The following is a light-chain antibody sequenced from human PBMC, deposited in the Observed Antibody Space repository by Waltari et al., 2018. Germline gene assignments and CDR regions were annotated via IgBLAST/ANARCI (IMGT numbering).Light chain of an antibody. Sequence: EIVLTQSPGTLSLSPGERATLSRRASQSVRSSYLAWYQQKPGQAPRLLIYGASSRATGIPDRFSGSGSGTDFTLTISRLEPEDFAVYYCQQYGSSPFTFGGGTKVDI. V-gene: IGKV3-20*01. CDR2: GAS. J-gene: IGKJ4*01. CDR1: QSVRSSY. CDR3: QQYGSSPFT.